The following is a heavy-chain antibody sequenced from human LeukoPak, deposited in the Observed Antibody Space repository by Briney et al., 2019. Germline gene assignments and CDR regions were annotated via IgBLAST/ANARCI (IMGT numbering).Heavy chain of an antibody. Sequence: GTSLRLSCVGSGFTFTDYAIHWLRQAPGKGMESVAFISSDGNVKFYVDSVKGRSTISRDNFRNTVSLEMTTLRPEDTAVYYCVRDLTYGARFDYWGQGTLVTVSS. CDR2: ISSDGNVK. CDR1: GFTFTDYA. D-gene: IGHD3-9*01. J-gene: IGHJ4*02. V-gene: IGHV3-30*04. CDR3: VRDLTYGARFDY.